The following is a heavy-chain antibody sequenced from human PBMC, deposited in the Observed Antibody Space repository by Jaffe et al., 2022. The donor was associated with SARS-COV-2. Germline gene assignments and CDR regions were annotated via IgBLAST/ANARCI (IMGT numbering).Heavy chain of an antibody. CDR2: ISYDGSNK. D-gene: IGHD1-26*01. Sequence: QVQLVESGGGVVQPGRSLRLSCAASGFTFSSYGMHWVRQAPGKGLEWVAVISYDGSNKYYADSVKGRFTISRDNSKNTLYLQMNSLRAEDTAVYYCAKEGATTDYFDYWGQGTLVTVSS. V-gene: IGHV3-30*18. J-gene: IGHJ4*02. CDR3: AKEGATTDYFDY. CDR1: GFTFSSYG.